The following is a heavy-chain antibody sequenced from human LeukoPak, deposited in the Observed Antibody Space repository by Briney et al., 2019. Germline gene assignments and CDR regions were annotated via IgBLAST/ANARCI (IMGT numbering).Heavy chain of an antibody. Sequence: SETLSLTCSVSGASVTSDYWSWIRQSPGKGLEWIGFIYDSGSTIYNPSLKSRVTISVDTSKNQFSLKLRSVTAADTAIYYCETRPPRGAWFDPWGQGTLVTVSS. CDR3: ETRPPRGAWFDP. V-gene: IGHV4-4*09. CDR1: GASVTSDY. CDR2: IYDSGST. D-gene: IGHD4/OR15-4a*01. J-gene: IGHJ5*02.